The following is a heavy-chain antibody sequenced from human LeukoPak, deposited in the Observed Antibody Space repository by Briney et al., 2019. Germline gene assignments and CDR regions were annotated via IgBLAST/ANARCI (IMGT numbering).Heavy chain of an antibody. D-gene: IGHD1-14*01. CDR3: ARDEYGSYYYYYMDV. CDR2: INHSGST. CDR1: GGSFSGYY. J-gene: IGHJ6*03. V-gene: IGHV4-34*01. Sequence: SETLSLTCAVYGGSFSGYYWSWIRQPPGKGLEWIGEINHSGSTNYNPSLKSRVTISVDTSKNQFSLKLSSVTAADTAVYYCARDEYGSYYYYYMDVWGKGTTVTVSS.